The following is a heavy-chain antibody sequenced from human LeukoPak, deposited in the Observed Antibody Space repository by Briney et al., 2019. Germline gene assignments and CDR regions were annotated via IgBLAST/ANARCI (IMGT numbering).Heavy chain of an antibody. CDR3: ATGEGFYGDYEYYYGMDV. V-gene: IGHV3-23*01. CDR2: ISNNGGYT. Sequence: GGSLRLSCAASGFTFSSSAMSWVRQAPGKGLEWVSAISNNGGYTYYADSVQGRFTISRDNSKSTLCLQMNSLRAEDTAVYYCATGEGFYGDYEYYYGMDVWGQGTTVTVSS. CDR1: GFTFSSSA. D-gene: IGHD4-17*01. J-gene: IGHJ6*02.